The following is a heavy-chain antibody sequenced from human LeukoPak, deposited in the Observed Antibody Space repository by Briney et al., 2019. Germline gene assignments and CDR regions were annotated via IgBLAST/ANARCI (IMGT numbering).Heavy chain of an antibody. D-gene: IGHD2-21*01. V-gene: IGHV1-69*11. CDR3: TIIPNVILFTHYFEY. J-gene: IGHJ4*02. CDR1: GGVFTTYA. Sequence: SVKVXCKASGGVFTTYAISWVRQAPGQGLEWRGSIIPFLGTTNYAQKFQGRVTITADEPTRTAYMELTYVRSDDTAVYYCTIIPNVILFTHYFEYWGQGTLVTVSS. CDR2: IIPFLGTT.